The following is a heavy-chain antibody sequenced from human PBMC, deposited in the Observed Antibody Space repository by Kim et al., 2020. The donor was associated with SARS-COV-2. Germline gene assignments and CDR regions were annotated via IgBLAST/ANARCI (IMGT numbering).Heavy chain of an antibody. D-gene: IGHD1-1*01. V-gene: IGHV1-18*01. CDR1: GYTFTSYG. CDR2: ISAYNGNT. Sequence: ASVKVSCKASGYTFTSYGISWVRQAPGQGLEWMGWISAYNGNTNYAQKLQGRVTMTTDTSTSTAYMELRSLRSDDTAVYYCARDRRGWYGNSPPDYWGQGTLVTVSS. CDR3: ARDRRGWYGNSPPDY. J-gene: IGHJ4*02.